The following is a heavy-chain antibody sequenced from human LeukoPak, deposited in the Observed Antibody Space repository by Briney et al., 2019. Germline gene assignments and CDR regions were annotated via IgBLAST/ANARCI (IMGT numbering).Heavy chain of an antibody. CDR3: AADPYHYDSSGYYYAGFDP. CDR2: INPNSGGT. V-gene: IGHV1-2*02. Sequence: ASVKVSCKASGYTFTGYYMHWVRQAPGQGLEWMGWINPNSGGTNYAQKFQGRVTMTRDTSISTAYMELSRLRSDDTAVYYCAADPYHYDSSGYYYAGFDPWGQGTLVTVSS. J-gene: IGHJ5*02. CDR1: GYTFTGYY. D-gene: IGHD3-22*01.